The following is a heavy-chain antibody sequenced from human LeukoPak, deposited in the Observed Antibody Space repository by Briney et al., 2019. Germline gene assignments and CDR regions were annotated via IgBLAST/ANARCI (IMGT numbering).Heavy chain of an antibody. V-gene: IGHV3-74*01. D-gene: IGHD1-26*01. Sequence: GGSLRLSCAASGFTFSSYWMHWVRQAPGKGLVWLSRIDIDGSSTRYADSVKGRFTISRDDSKNTVYLQMNSLKSEDTAVYYCSWTSVGADGLDYWGQGTLVTVSS. CDR3: SWTSVGADGLDY. J-gene: IGHJ4*02. CDR2: IDIDGSST. CDR1: GFTFSSYW.